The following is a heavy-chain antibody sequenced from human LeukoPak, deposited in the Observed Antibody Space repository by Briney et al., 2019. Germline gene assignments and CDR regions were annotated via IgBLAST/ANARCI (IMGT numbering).Heavy chain of an antibody. CDR1: GGTFSSYA. CDR3: ARDRGYDSSGYYYVGFDY. D-gene: IGHD3-22*01. Sequence: SVKVSCKASGGTFSSYAISWVRQAPGQGLEWMGRIIPNFGIANYAQKFQGRVTITADKSTSTAYMELSSLRSEDTAVYYCARDRGYDSSGYYYVGFDYWGQGTLVTVSS. J-gene: IGHJ4*02. CDR2: IIPNFGIA. V-gene: IGHV1-69*04.